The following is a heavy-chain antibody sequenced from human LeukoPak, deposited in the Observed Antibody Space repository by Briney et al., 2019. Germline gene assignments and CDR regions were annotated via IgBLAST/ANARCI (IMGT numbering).Heavy chain of an antibody. CDR1: GFTFSNYA. CDR3: AKAFQRGWERDAFAF. D-gene: IGHD1-26*01. J-gene: IGHJ3*01. CDR2: TSFDESTK. Sequence: GGSLRLSCAASGFTFSNYAMHGVRQPPGKGLEWVAVTSFDESTKYYADSVKGRFTISRDNSKNTLYLQMNSLGADDTAVYYCAKAFQRGWERDAFAFWGQGTLVTVSS. V-gene: IGHV3-30-3*01.